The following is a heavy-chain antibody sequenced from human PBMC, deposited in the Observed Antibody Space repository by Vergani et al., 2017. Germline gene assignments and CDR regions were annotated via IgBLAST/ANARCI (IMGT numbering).Heavy chain of an antibody. CDR2: IYYSGST. D-gene: IGHD3-3*01. V-gene: IGHV4-59*01. CDR1: GGSLSSYY. Sequence: QVQLQESGPGLVKPSETLSLTCTVSGGSLSSYYWSWIRQPPGKGLEWIGYIYYSGSTNYNPSLKSRVTISVDTSKNQFSLKLSSVTAADTAVYYCARVGTIPTWYFDLWGRGTLVTVSS. J-gene: IGHJ2*01. CDR3: ARVGTIPTWYFDL.